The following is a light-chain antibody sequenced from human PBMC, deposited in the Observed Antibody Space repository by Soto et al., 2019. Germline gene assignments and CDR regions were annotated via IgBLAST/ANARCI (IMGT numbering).Light chain of an antibody. CDR1: QSVGSS. CDR2: GAS. Sequence: EIVMTRTPATLSVSPGERATLSCRASQSVGSSLAWYQQEPGQAPRLIXYGASTRATGIPARFSGSGSGTEFTLTISSLQPEDFAVYFCQQYKNWPPITFGQGTRLEIK. J-gene: IGKJ5*01. V-gene: IGKV3-15*01. CDR3: QQYKNWPPIT.